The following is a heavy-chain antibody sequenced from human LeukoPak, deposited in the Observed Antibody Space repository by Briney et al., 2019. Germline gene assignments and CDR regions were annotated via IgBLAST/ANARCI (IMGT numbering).Heavy chain of an antibody. D-gene: IGHD3-22*01. CDR2: ISAYNGNT. J-gene: IGHJ3*02. Sequence: ASVKVSCKASGYTFTSYGISWVRQAPGQGLEWMRWISAYNGNTNYAQKLQGRVTMTTDTSTSTAYMELRSLRSDDTAVYYCARDYYDSSGYYDDAFDIWGQRTMVTVSS. CDR3: ARDYYDSSGYYDDAFDI. CDR1: GYTFTSYG. V-gene: IGHV1-18*01.